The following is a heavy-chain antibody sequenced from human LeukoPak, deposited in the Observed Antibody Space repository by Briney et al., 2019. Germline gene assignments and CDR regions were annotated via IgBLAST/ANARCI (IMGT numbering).Heavy chain of an antibody. Sequence: PSETLSLTCAVYGGSFSGYYWSWIRQPPGKGLEWIGEINHSGSTNYNPSLKSRVTISVDTSKNQFSLKLSSVTAADTAVYYCARIGAYGDAHFDYWGQGTLVTVSS. CDR1: GGSFSGYY. CDR3: ARIGAYGDAHFDY. CDR2: INHSGST. D-gene: IGHD4-17*01. V-gene: IGHV4-34*01. J-gene: IGHJ4*02.